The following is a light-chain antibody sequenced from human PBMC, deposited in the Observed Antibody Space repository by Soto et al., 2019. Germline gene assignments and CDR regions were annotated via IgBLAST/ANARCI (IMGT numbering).Light chain of an antibody. V-gene: IGKV3-15*01. CDR3: QQYNNWPGT. CDR1: QSVSSN. CDR2: GAS. J-gene: IGKJ1*01. Sequence: EIVMTQSPATLSVSPGERATLSCRANQSVSSNLAWYQQKSGQAPRLLIYGASTRATGIPARFSGSGSGTEFTLTISSLQSEDFAVYYCQQYNNWPGTFGQGTKVEIK.